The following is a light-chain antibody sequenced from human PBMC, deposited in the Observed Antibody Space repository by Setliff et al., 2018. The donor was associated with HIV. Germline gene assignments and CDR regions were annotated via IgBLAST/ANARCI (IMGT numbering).Light chain of an antibody. J-gene: IGLJ1*01. CDR3: SSYAITNTLP. CDR2: EVR. V-gene: IGLV2-14*01. Sequence: QSALTQPASVSGSPGQSITISCTGTSSDVGGYSYVSWYQQHPGKAPKLIIYEVRNRPSGVSNRFSGSKSGNTASLTISGLQAEEEADYYCSSYAITNTLPFGTGTKVTVL. CDR1: SSDVGGYSY.